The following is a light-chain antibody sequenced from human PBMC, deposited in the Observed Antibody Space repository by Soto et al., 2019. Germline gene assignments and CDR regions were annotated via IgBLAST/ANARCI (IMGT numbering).Light chain of an antibody. V-gene: IGKV1-27*01. J-gene: IGKJ3*01. CDR1: QHISNY. Sequence: DIQMTQSPSSLSASVGDRVTITCRASQHISNYLNWYQQKPGKVPKLLIYAASTLQSGVPSRFSGSGSGTDFTLTISSLQPEDVATYYCQKYNSAPHTFGPGTKVDIK. CDR3: QKYNSAPHT. CDR2: AAS.